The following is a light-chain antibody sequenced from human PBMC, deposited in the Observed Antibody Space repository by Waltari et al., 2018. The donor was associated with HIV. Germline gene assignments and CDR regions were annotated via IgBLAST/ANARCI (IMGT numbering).Light chain of an antibody. CDR3: AAWNDRLSGYV. Sequence: QSVLTQPPSASGTPRQRVTISCSGSRSNIGRNYVYWYQQLPGTAPKLLIYTNNQRPSGVPDRFSGSKSGTSASLAISGLRSEDEADYYCAAWNDRLSGYVFGTGTKVTV. J-gene: IGLJ1*01. V-gene: IGLV1-47*01. CDR2: TNN. CDR1: RSNIGRNY.